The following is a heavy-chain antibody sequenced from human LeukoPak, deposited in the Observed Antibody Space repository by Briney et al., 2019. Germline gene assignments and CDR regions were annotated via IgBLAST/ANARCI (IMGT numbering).Heavy chain of an antibody. CDR3: ARVRPNYYDKTIPAFDI. J-gene: IGHJ3*02. V-gene: IGHV4-39*07. CDR1: GDSIIGYY. CDR2: IYYTGNT. Sequence: PSETLSLTCSVSGDSIIGYYWGWIRQPPGKGLEWIGNIYYTGNTYYNSSLKSRVTISLDTSKNQFSLKLSSVTAADTAVYYCARVRPNYYDKTIPAFDIWGQGTMVTVSS. D-gene: IGHD3-22*01.